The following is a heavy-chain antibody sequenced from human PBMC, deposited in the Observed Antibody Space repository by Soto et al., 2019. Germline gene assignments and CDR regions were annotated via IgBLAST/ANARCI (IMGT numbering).Heavy chain of an antibody. V-gene: IGHV3-30*03. J-gene: IGHJ4*02. CDR3: ASGEGLYVHDTRFDY. D-gene: IGHD3-10*01. Sequence: QMQLVESGGGAVQPGRSLRLSCAASGFIFSNHGIHWVRQAPGKGLEWVADISNGGSDKWYADSVKGCFTISRDNSKNTVSLQMNGLRLEDTAVYYLASGEGLYVHDTRFDYWCQGTLVTVSS. CDR2: ISNGGSDK. CDR1: GFIFSNHG.